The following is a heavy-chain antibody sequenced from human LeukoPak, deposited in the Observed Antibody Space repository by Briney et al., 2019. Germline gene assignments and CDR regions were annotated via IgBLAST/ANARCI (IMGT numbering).Heavy chain of an antibody. CDR1: GGSISSGGYS. D-gene: IGHD2-21*02. CDR3: ARVNGCGGDCYVFDY. J-gene: IGHJ4*02. Sequence: PSETLSLTWAVSGGSISSGGYSWSWIRQPPGKGLEWIGYVYHSGSTYYNPSLKSRVTISVDRSKNQFSLKLSSVTAADTAVYYCARVNGCGGDCYVFDYWGQGTLVTVSS. CDR2: VYHSGST. V-gene: IGHV4-30-2*01.